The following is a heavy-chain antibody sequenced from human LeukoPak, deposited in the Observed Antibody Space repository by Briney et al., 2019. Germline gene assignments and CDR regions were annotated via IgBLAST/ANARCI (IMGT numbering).Heavy chain of an antibody. CDR2: ISYDGSNK. J-gene: IGHJ5*02. Sequence: PGRSLRLSCAASGFTFSSYAMHWVRQAPGKGLEWVAVISYDGSNKYYADSVKGQFTISRDNSKNTLYLQMNSLRAEDTAVYYCARDSGYSSSWSRGDWFDPWGQGTLVTVSS. V-gene: IGHV3-30-3*01. D-gene: IGHD6-13*01. CDR1: GFTFSSYA. CDR3: ARDSGYSSSWSRGDWFDP.